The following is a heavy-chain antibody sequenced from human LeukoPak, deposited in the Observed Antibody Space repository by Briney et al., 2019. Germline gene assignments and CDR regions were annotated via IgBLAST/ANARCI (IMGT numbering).Heavy chain of an antibody. CDR2: IYYSGST. CDR1: GGSISSYY. Sequence: SETLSLTCTVSGGSISSYYWSWIRQPPGKGLEWIGYIYYSGSTNYNPSLKSRVTISVDTSKNQFSLKLSSVTAADTAVYYCARVRKGCSSTSCPSYGMDVWGQGTTVTVSS. V-gene: IGHV4-59*01. CDR3: ARVRKGCSSTSCPSYGMDV. J-gene: IGHJ6*02. D-gene: IGHD2-2*01.